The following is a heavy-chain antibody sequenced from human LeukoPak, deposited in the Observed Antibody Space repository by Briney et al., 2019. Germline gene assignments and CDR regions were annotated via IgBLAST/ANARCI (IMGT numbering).Heavy chain of an antibody. V-gene: IGHV4-4*07. Sequence: PSETLSLTCTAAGGSISSYYWSWIRQPAGKGLEWIGRIYTSGSTNYNPSLKSRVTISVDKSKNQFSRKLSSVTAADTAAYYCAREAYCGGDCYARPKPIDYWGQGTLVTVSS. CDR1: GGSISSYY. CDR3: AREAYCGGDCYARPKPIDY. CDR2: IYTSGST. D-gene: IGHD2-21*02. J-gene: IGHJ4*02.